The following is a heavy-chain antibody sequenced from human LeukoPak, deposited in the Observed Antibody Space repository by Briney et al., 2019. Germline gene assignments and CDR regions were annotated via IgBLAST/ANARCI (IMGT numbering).Heavy chain of an antibody. D-gene: IGHD4-17*01. CDR1: GLTFSSYA. Sequence: GGSLRLSYAASGLTFSSYAMNWVRQAPGKGLEWVSYISFSSSTVYYADSVKGRFTISRDNAKNSLYLQMNSLRDDDTAVYYCARGETAVTSSLNYWGQGALVTVSS. CDR2: ISFSSSTV. J-gene: IGHJ4*02. CDR3: ARGETAVTSSLNY. V-gene: IGHV3-48*02.